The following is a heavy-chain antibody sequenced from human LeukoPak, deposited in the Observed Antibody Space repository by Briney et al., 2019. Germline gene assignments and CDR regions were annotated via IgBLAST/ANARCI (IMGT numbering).Heavy chain of an antibody. CDR2: ISAYNGNT. CDR3: ARDWGDYGDYVGEGNWFDP. D-gene: IGHD4-17*01. Sequence: ASVKVSCKASGYTFTSYGISWVRQAPGQGLEWMGWISAYNGNTNYVQKLQGRVTMTTDTSTSTAYMELRSLRSDDTAVYYCARDWGDYGDYVGEGNWFDPWGQGTLVTVSS. CDR1: GYTFTSYG. V-gene: IGHV1-18*01. J-gene: IGHJ5*02.